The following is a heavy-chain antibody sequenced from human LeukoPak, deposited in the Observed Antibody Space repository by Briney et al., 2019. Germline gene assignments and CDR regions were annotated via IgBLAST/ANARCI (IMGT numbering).Heavy chain of an antibody. V-gene: IGHV5-51*01. Sequence: GESLKISCKGSGYIFTNYWIGWVRQMPGKGLEWMGVIYPGDSDTRYSPSFHGQVTISADKSISTAYLQWNSLKASDTAMYYCAGQSGSGSYRGSYVYWGQGTLVTVSS. CDR1: GYIFTNYW. J-gene: IGHJ4*02. CDR2: IYPGDSDT. CDR3: AGQSGSGSYRGSYVY. D-gene: IGHD3-10*01.